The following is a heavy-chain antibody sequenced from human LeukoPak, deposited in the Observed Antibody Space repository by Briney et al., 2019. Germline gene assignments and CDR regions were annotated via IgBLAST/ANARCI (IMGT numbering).Heavy chain of an antibody. CDR1: GYTFTSYG. CDR2: ISAYTGNT. D-gene: IGHD4-11*01. Sequence: ASVKASCKASGYTFTSYGISWLRQGPGQGLEWMGWISAYTGNTNYTQKLQGRITMTTDTSTSTAYMELGSLRSDDTAVYYCARDRGSTTVTTNWFDPWGQGTLVTVSS. CDR3: ARDRGSTTVTTNWFDP. J-gene: IGHJ5*02. V-gene: IGHV1-18*01.